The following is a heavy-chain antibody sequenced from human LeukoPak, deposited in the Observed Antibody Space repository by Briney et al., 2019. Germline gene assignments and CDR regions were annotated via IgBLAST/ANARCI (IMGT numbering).Heavy chain of an antibody. Sequence: PSETLSLTCTVSGGSISSHYWSWLRQPPGKGLEWIGYIYYSGSTNYNPSLKSRVTISVDTSKNQFSLKLSSVTAADTAVYYCASLLGYCSSTSCYSHFDYWGQGTLVTVSS. J-gene: IGHJ4*02. CDR2: IYYSGST. V-gene: IGHV4-59*11. CDR1: GGSISSHY. CDR3: ASLLGYCSSTSCYSHFDY. D-gene: IGHD2-2*01.